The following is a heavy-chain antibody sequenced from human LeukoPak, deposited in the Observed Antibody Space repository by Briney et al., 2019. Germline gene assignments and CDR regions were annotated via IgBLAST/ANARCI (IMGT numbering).Heavy chain of an antibody. CDR1: GGSISSSSYY. D-gene: IGHD6-13*01. V-gene: IGHV4-39*07. Sequence: SETLSLTCTVSGGSISSSSYYWGWIRQPPGKGLEWIGTIYYSGITYYNPSLKSRVTISVDTSKNQFSLKLSSVTAVDTAVYYCARSSGYSSSWHYMDVWGKGTTVTVSS. J-gene: IGHJ6*03. CDR3: ARSSGYSSSWHYMDV. CDR2: IYYSGIT.